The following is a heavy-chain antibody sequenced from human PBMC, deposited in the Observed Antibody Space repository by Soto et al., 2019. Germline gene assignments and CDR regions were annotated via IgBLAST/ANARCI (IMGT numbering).Heavy chain of an antibody. V-gene: IGHV3-30*18. J-gene: IGHJ6*02. CDR2: ISYDGSNI. CDR3: AKDLVGTVYYYYGMDV. Sequence: GGPPKLSFEPFGFPLGTLGVPWARQAPGKGLEWVAVISYDGSNIYYVDSVKGRFTVSRDNSKNTLHLQMNSLRAEDTAVYYCAKDLVGTVYYYYGMDVWGRGT. CDR1: GFPLGTLG. D-gene: IGHD2-21*02.